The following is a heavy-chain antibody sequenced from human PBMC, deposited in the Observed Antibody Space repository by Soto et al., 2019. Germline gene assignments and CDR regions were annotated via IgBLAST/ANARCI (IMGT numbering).Heavy chain of an antibody. Sequence: SETLSLTCTVSGGSISSGGYYWSWIRQHPGKGLEWIGYIYYSGSTYYNPSLKSRVTISVDTSKNQFSLKLSSVTAADTAVYYCARGPRDDYIWGSYRYTSEFDYWGQGTLVTVSS. CDR2: IYYSGST. CDR3: ARGPRDDYIWGSYRYTSEFDY. D-gene: IGHD3-16*02. V-gene: IGHV4-31*03. CDR1: GGSISSGGYY. J-gene: IGHJ4*02.